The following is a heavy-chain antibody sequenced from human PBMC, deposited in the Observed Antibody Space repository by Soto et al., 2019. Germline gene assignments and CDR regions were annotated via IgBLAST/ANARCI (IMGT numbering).Heavy chain of an antibody. J-gene: IGHJ4*02. CDR1: GFTFSSYG. D-gene: IGHD6-19*01. CDR2: IWYDGSNK. CDR3: ARDRAVPFSSGWGNFDY. Sequence: GGSLRLSCAASGFTFSSYGMHWVRQAPGKGLEWVAVIWYDGSNKYYADSVKGRFTISRDNSKNTLYLQMNSLRAEDTAVYYCARDRAVPFSSGWGNFDYWGQGTLVTVSS. V-gene: IGHV3-33*01.